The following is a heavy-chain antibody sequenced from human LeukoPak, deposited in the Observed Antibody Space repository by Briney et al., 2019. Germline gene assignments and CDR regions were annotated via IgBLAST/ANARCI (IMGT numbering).Heavy chain of an antibody. Sequence: GGSLRLSCAASGFTFSSYSMNWVRQAPGKGLEWVSYISRSSSSTIYYADSVKGRFTISRDNAKNSLYLQMNSLRAEDTAVYYCARGVRYCSGGSCYGWGQGTLVTVSS. V-gene: IGHV3-48*01. CDR1: GFTFSSYS. J-gene: IGHJ4*02. CDR3: ARGVRYCSGGSCYG. CDR2: ISRSSSSTI. D-gene: IGHD2-15*01.